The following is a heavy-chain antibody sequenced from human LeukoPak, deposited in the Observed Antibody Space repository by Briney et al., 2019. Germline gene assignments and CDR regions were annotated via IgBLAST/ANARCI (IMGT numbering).Heavy chain of an antibody. D-gene: IGHD1-26*01. J-gene: IGHJ4*02. CDR3: ARDLHSGSYYYFDY. V-gene: IGHV4-4*07. CDR1: DGSISSYY. Sequence: SETLSLTCTVSDGSISSYYWSWIRQPAGKGLEWIGRIYTSGSTNYNPSLKSRVTMSVDTSKNQFSLKLSSVTAADTAVYYCARDLHSGSYYYFDYWGQGTLVTVSS. CDR2: IYTSGST.